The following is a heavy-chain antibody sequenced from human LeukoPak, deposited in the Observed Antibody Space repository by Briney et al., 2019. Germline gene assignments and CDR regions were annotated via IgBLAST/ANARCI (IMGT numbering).Heavy chain of an antibody. Sequence: GSLRLSCAASGFTFSNAWMSWVRQPPGRGLEWIGEINHSGNFKYNPSLKSRVTISVDTSKNQFSLKLNSVTAADTAVYYCARTRTYNDILTGYSHRPSIDYWGQGILVTVSS. D-gene: IGHD3-9*01. V-gene: IGHV4-34*01. J-gene: IGHJ4*02. CDR1: GFTFSNAW. CDR2: INHSGNF. CDR3: ARTRTYNDILTGYSHRPSIDY.